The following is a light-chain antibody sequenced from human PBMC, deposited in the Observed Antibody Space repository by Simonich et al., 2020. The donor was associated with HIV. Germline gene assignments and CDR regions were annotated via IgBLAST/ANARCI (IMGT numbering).Light chain of an antibody. CDR3: SSYTNSSPYV. Sequence: QSALPQPASVSGSPGHSITISCPGTSSDVGGYNYVSWYQQHPGKAPKLIIYDFSKRPSGVSNRFSGYKSGHTASLTISGLQAEDEADYYCSSYTNSSPYVFGTGTKVTVL. J-gene: IGLJ1*01. V-gene: IGLV2-14*01. CDR1: SSDVGGYNY. CDR2: DFS.